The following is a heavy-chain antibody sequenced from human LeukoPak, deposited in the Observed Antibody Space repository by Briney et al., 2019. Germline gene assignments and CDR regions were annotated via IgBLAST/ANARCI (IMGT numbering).Heavy chain of an antibody. J-gene: IGHJ4*02. CDR3: TNPRTKAKAL. V-gene: IGHV3-23*05. CDR2: ILGNGINT. D-gene: IGHD3-16*01. CDR1: GFTFRLYD. Sequence: GGSLRLSCAASGFTFRLYDMTWVRQAPGKGLEWVSAILGNGINTYYADSVKGRFTISRDNSKNTLYLQMNSLRAEDTAILYCTNPRTKAKALGARGTLVTVPS.